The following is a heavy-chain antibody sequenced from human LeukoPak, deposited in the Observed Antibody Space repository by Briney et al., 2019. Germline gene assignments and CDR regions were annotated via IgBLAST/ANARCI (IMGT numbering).Heavy chain of an antibody. J-gene: IGHJ4*02. CDR2: ISGSGGST. CDR1: GFTVSSNY. CDR3: AKATGTTKSPFHY. V-gene: IGHV3-23*01. Sequence: GGSLRLSCAASGFTVSSNYMNWVRQAPGKGLEWVSSISGSGGSTYYADSVKGRFTISRDNSKNTLYVQMNNLRAEDAAVYYCAKATGTTKSPFHYWGQGTLVTVSS. D-gene: IGHD1-1*01.